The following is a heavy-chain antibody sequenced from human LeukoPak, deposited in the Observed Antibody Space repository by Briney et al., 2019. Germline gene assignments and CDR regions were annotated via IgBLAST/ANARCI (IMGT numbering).Heavy chain of an antibody. V-gene: IGHV3-23*01. CDR3: AKSRDHGSGSYFHYFDY. CDR1: GFTFSSYA. Sequence: GGSLRLSCAASGFTFSSYAMSWVRQAPGKGLEWVSAISGSGGSTYYADSVKGRFTISRDNSKNTLYMQMNSLRAEDTAVYYCAKSRDHGSGSYFHYFDYWGQGTLVTVSS. J-gene: IGHJ4*02. CDR2: ISGSGGST. D-gene: IGHD3-10*01.